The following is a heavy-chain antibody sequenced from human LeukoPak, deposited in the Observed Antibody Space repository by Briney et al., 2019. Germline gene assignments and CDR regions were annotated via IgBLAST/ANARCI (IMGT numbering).Heavy chain of an antibody. CDR1: GGSISSYY. V-gene: IGHV4-59*08. CDR2: IYYSGST. Sequence: ETLSLTCTVSGGSISSYYWSWIRQPPGKGLGWIGYIYYSGSTNYNPSLKSRVTISVDTSKNQFSLKLSSVTAADTAVYYCARRGILYGMDVWGQGTTVTVSS. D-gene: IGHD3-16*01. CDR3: ARRGILYGMDV. J-gene: IGHJ6*02.